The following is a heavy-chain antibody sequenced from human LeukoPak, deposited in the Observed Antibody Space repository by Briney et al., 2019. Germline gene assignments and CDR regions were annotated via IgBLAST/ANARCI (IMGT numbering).Heavy chain of an antibody. CDR3: AKDTASSYSKSDS. J-gene: IGHJ4*02. V-gene: IGHV3-30*02. CDR1: GFSFSSYG. Sequence: GGSLRLSCAASGFSFSSYGMHWVRQAPGKGLEWVAFIQYDGNNKYYADSVQGRFTISRDNSKNTLYAQMSSLRAEDTAVYYCAKDTASSYSKSDSWGQGTLVTVSS. D-gene: IGHD2-15*01. CDR2: IQYDGNNK.